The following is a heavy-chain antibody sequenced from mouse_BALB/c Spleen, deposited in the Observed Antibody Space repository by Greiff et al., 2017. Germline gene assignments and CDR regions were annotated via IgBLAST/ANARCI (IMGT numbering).Heavy chain of an antibody. CDR1: GYTFTSYW. CDR2: INPSTGYT. Sequence: VQLQESGAELAKPGASVKMSCKASGYTFTSYWMHWVKQRPGQGLEWIGYINPSTGYTEYNQKFKDKATLTADKSSSTAYMQLSSLTSEDSAVYYCARRSSITTVVDFDYWGQGTTLTVSS. D-gene: IGHD1-1*01. J-gene: IGHJ2*01. V-gene: IGHV1-7*01. CDR3: ARRSSITTVVDFDY.